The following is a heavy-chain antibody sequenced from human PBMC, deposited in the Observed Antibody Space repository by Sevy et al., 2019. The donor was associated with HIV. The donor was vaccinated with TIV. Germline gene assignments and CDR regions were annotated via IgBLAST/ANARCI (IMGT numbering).Heavy chain of an antibody. J-gene: IGHJ4*02. CDR2: IQHSGST. Sequence: SETLSLTCSVSDGSISTYYWXXXRQPPGKGLEWIGSIQHSGSTNYSPSLKSRVTISVDTSKNQFSLNLSSVTAADTAVYFCARGLALGYWGQGTLVTVSS. CDR1: DGSISTYY. D-gene: IGHD3-3*02. CDR3: ARGLALGY. V-gene: IGHV4-59*01.